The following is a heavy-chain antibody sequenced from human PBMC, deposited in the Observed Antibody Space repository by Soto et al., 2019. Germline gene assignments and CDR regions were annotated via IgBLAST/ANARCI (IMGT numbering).Heavy chain of an antibody. V-gene: IGHV3-33*01. Sequence: QVQLVESGGGVVQPGRSLRLSCAASGFTLSNYGMHWVRQAPGKGLEWVAVIWSGGSNKYYADSVKGRFTISRDNSKNTLYLQMNSVGAEDTAVYYCARALRYQNWLDPWGQGTLVTVSS. D-gene: IGHD4-17*01. CDR1: GFTLSNYG. CDR3: ARALRYQNWLDP. J-gene: IGHJ5*02. CDR2: IWSGGSNK.